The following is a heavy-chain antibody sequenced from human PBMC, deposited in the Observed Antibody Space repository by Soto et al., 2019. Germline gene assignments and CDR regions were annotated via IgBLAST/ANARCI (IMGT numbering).Heavy chain of an antibody. CDR3: ARVTRFPDAFDI. CDR2: INHNGDS. V-gene: IGHV4-34*01. CDR1: GGSFGTSY. J-gene: IGHJ3*02. Sequence: QVHLQQWGAGLLKPSETLSLTCGVYGGSFGTSYWAWIRQSPEKGREWIGEINHNGDSNYNQSLKVRVPISLDMSENQFSLKLTPVAAADTAVYYCARVTRFPDAFDIWGQGTPVIVSS.